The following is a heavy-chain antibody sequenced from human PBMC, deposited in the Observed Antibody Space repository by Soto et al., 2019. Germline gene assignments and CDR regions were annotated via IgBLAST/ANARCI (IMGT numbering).Heavy chain of an antibody. CDR1: GFTFSSYA. CDR3: AGFGVPYYYHNMDV. J-gene: IGHJ6*02. CDR2: ISGNGDSA. D-gene: IGHD3-3*01. V-gene: IGHV3-23*01. Sequence: GGSLRLSCAASGFTFSSYAMSWVRQAPGKGLERVSGISGNGDSAYYADSVKGRFTISRDNSKNTLYLQMNSLRAEDTAVYSCAGFGVPYYYHNMDVRGQGTTVTVSS.